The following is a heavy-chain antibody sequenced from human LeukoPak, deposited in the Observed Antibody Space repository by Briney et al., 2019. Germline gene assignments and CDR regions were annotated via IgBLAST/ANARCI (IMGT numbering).Heavy chain of an antibody. CDR1: GYTFTSYD. CDR2: MNPNSGNT. CDR3: ARGAHPLVGATSGYFDY. J-gene: IGHJ4*02. D-gene: IGHD1-26*01. V-gene: IGHV1-8*01. Sequence: ASVKVSCKASGYTFTSYDINWVRQATGQGLEWMGWMNPNSGNTGYAQKFQGRVTMTRNTSISTAYMELSSLRSEDTAVYYCARGAHPLVGATSGYFDYWGQGTLVTVSS.